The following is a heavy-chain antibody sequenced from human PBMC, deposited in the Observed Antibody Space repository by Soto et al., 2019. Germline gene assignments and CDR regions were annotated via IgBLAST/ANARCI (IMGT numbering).Heavy chain of an antibody. CDR1: GYTFTRYT. J-gene: IGHJ5*02. CDR3: ARGIATGQLDP. Sequence: ASVKVSCKASGYTFTRYTMSWVRQAPGQRLEWMGWINPDNGNTKSSQKFRDRVIITRDTSASTAYMDLSSLRSEDTAVYYCARGIATGQLDPWGQGTLVTVSS. V-gene: IGHV1-3*01. CDR2: INPDNGNT. D-gene: IGHD2-15*01.